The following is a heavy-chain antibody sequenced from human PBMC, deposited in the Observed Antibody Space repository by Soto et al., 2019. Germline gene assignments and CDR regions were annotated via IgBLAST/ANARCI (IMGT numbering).Heavy chain of an antibody. CDR2: ISSSGSTI. CDR3: ARDLVGSRSKLVVVAATGFDY. Sequence: PVGSLRLSCAASGFTFSDYYMSWIRQAPGKGLEWVSYISSSGSTIYYADSVKGRFTISRDNAKNSLYLQMNSLRAEDTAVYYCARDLVGSRSKLVVVAATGFDYWGQGTLVTVSS. CDR1: GFTFSDYY. D-gene: IGHD2-15*01. V-gene: IGHV3-11*01. J-gene: IGHJ4*02.